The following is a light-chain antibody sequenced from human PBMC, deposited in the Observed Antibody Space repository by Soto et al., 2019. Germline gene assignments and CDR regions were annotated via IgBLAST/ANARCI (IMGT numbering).Light chain of an antibody. V-gene: IGLV2-8*01. CDR2: GVS. CDR3: SSYAGSNNMV. Sequence: QSVLTQPPSASGSPGQSVTISCTGTSSDVGGYNYVFWYQQHPGKAPKLMIYGVSKRPSGVPDRFSGSKSGNTASLTVSGLQAEDEADYYCSSYAGSNNMVFGGGTKLTVL. J-gene: IGLJ2*01. CDR1: SSDVGGYNY.